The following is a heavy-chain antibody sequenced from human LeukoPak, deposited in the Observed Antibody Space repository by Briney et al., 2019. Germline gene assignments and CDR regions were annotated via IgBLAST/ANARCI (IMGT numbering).Heavy chain of an antibody. V-gene: IGHV3-48*01. CDR3: AREMPAFDV. CDR1: GFTFDDSV. D-gene: IGHD2-2*01. J-gene: IGHJ3*01. CDR2: ISSSSSTI. Sequence: PGGSLRLSCAASGFTFDDSVMSWVRQAPGKGLEWVSYISSSSSTINYADSVRGRFTISRDNGKNSLYLQMDSLRAEDTAVYYCAREMPAFDVWGQGTMVTVSS.